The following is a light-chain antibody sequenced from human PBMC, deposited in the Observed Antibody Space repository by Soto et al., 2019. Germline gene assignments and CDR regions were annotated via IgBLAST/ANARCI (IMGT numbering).Light chain of an antibody. CDR2: AAS. V-gene: IGKV1-9*01. CDR3: QQLNSYPIN. CDR1: HDISTF. J-gene: IGKJ5*01. Sequence: DVQMTQSPSSLSASVVGRVTITCRASHDISTFLAWYQQKPGKAPKLLIYAASTLQSGVPSRFSGSGSGTEFTLTISSLQPEDFATYYCQQLNSYPINFGQGTRLEIK.